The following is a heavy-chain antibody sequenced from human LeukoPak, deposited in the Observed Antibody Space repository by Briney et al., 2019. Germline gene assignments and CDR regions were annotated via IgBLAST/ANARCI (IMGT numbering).Heavy chain of an antibody. CDR1: GFSITDHH. Sequence: GGSLRPSCAGAGFSITDHHMDWVRQPPGQGLEWVGRSAPTRPNSCSTQYAASVRGRFTISRDDSLNSLYLQLNSLKTEDTAVYYCVRVVTTGSGWYHFDSWGLGTQVTVSS. V-gene: IGHV3-72*01. J-gene: IGHJ4*02. CDR3: VRVVTTGSGWYHFDS. D-gene: IGHD6-13*01. CDR2: SAPTRPNSCST.